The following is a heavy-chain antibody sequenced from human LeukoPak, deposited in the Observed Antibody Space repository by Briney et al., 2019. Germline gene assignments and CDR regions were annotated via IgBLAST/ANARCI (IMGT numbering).Heavy chain of an antibody. CDR3: ARDGGEVGATNMDY. D-gene: IGHD1-26*01. J-gene: IGHJ4*02. Sequence: GGSLRLSCAPSGLTFSSHSMNWVRRAPGKGREWVSSISSSRSYIYYADSVKGRFTISRDHAKNSLYLQMNSLRAEDTAVYYCARDGGEVGATNMDYWGQGTLVTVSS. CDR1: GLTFSSHS. V-gene: IGHV3-21*01. CDR2: ISSSRSYI.